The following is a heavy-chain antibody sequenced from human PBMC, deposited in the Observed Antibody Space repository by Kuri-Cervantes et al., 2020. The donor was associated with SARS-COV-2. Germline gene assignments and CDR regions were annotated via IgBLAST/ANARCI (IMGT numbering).Heavy chain of an antibody. Sequence: SETLSLTCTVSGGSINSYYWSWIRQPAGKGLEWIGRIYTSGSTNYNPSLKSRVTMSVDTSKNQFSLKLSSVTAADTAVYSCARGSYSFGVDYWGQGTLVTVSS. CDR2: IYTSGST. J-gene: IGHJ4*02. CDR3: ARGSYSFGVDY. V-gene: IGHV4-4*07. CDR1: GGSINSYY. D-gene: IGHD1-26*01.